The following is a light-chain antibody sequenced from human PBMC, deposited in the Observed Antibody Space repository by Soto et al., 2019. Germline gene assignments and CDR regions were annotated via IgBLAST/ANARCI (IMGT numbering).Light chain of an antibody. Sequence: QAASVSGSPGQSITISCTGTSSDVGGYNYVSWYQQHPGKVPKLMIYDVSNRPSGVSNRFSGSKSGNTASLTISGLQADDEADYYCSSYTSGSTPVVFGGGTKLTVL. J-gene: IGLJ2*01. V-gene: IGLV2-14*01. CDR3: SSYTSGSTPVV. CDR2: DVS. CDR1: SSDVGGYNY.